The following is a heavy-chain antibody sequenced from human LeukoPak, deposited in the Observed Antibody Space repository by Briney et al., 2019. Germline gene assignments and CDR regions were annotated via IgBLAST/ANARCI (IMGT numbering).Heavy chain of an antibody. D-gene: IGHD6-13*01. CDR1: GFTFSSYG. Sequence: GGSLRLSCAASGFTFSSYGMHWVRQAPGKGLEWVAVIWYDGSNKYYADPVKGRFTISRDNSKSTVYLQMNSLRVEDTAAYYCARDRGTNLRLTSAGSFDYWGQGTLVTVSS. CDR2: IWYDGSNK. CDR3: ARDRGTNLRLTSAGSFDY. J-gene: IGHJ4*02. V-gene: IGHV3-33*01.